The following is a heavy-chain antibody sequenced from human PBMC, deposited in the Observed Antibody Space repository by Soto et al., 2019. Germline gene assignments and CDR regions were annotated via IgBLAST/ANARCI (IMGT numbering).Heavy chain of an antibody. CDR3: ARVSSSSWYYFDY. CDR2: ISSSSSYI. Sequence: GGSLRLSCAASGFTFSSYSMNWVRQAPGKGLEWVSSISSSSSYIYYADSVKGRFTISRDNAKNSLYLQMNSLRAEDTAVYYCARVSSSSWYYFDYWGQGTLVTVSS. V-gene: IGHV3-21*01. J-gene: IGHJ4*02. D-gene: IGHD6-13*01. CDR1: GFTFSSYS.